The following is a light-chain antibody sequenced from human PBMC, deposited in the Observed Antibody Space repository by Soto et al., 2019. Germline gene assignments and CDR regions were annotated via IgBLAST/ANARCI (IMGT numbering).Light chain of an antibody. CDR2: AAS. CDR3: QQSYSTTST. CDR1: QSISSY. V-gene: IGKV1-39*01. Sequence: DIQMTQSPSSLSASVGDRVTITCRASQSISSYLNWYQQKPGKAPKLLIYAASSLQSGVPSRFSGSGSGTDFTLTSSSLQPEDFATYYCQQSYSTTSTFGQGTKVEIK. J-gene: IGKJ1*01.